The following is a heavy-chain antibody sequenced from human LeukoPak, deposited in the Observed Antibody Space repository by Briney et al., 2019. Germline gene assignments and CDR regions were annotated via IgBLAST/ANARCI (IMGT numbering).Heavy chain of an antibody. Sequence: PGGSLRLSCAASGFTFSSYGMHWVRQAPGRGLEWVAVISYDGSNKYYADSVKGRFTISRDNSKNTLYLQMNSLRAEDTAVYYCAKDTLLGYCSSTSCPTNWFDPWGQGTLVTVSS. D-gene: IGHD2-2*01. V-gene: IGHV3-30*18. J-gene: IGHJ5*02. CDR3: AKDTLLGYCSSTSCPTNWFDP. CDR1: GFTFSSYG. CDR2: ISYDGSNK.